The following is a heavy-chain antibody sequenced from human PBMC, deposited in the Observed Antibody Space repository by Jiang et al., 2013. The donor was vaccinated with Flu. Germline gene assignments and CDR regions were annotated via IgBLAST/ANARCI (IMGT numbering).Heavy chain of an antibody. J-gene: IGHJ3*02. D-gene: IGHD2-2*01. V-gene: IGHV1-69*01. CDR3: ASRITREPKRAFDI. CDR2: IIPIFGTA. Sequence: QLVESGAEVKKPGSSVKVSCKASGGTFSSYAISWVRQAPGQGLEWMGGIIPIFGTANYAQKFQGRVTITADESTSTAYMELSSLRSEDTAVYYCASRITREPKRAFDIWGQGTMVTVSS. CDR1: GGTFSSYA.